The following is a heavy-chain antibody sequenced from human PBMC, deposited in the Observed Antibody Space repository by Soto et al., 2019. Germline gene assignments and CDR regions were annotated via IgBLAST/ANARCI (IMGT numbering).Heavy chain of an antibody. CDR3: ARGDCVGGPCYSLAGSFYYYMDV. Sequence: EVQLVESGGGLVQPGGSLRLSCAASGFTFSNYWMYWVRQAPGKGPVWVSRINSDGSVSSYADSVKGRLTISRDNVKNTLYLQMNSLRAEDTAVYYCARGDCVGGPCYSLAGSFYYYMDVWGKGTTVTVFS. D-gene: IGHD2-15*01. J-gene: IGHJ6*03. CDR1: GFTFSNYW. CDR2: INSDGSVS. V-gene: IGHV3-74*01.